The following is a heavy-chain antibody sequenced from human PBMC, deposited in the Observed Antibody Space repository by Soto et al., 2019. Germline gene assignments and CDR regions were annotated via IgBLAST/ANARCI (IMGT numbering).Heavy chain of an antibody. J-gene: IGHJ6*02. CDR1: GGSISSGGYY. CDR2: IYYSGST. D-gene: IGHD3-3*01. V-gene: IGHV4-31*03. Sequence: PSETLSLTCTVSGGSISSGGYYWSWIRQHPGKGLEWIGYIYYSGSTYYNPSLKSRVTISVDTSKNQFSLKLSSVTAADTAVYYCARGFGRGLEWLLSALTLEYYYYGMDVWVQVTTVTVSS. CDR3: ARGFGRGLEWLLSALTLEYYYYGMDV.